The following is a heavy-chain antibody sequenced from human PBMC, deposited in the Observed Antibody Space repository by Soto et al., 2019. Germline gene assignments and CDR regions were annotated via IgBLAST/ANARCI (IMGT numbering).Heavy chain of an antibody. D-gene: IGHD3-16*01. CDR3: AKALQLWVPFDY. Sequence: PGGCLRLSCAASGFTVSSNYMSWVRQAPGKGLEWVSAISGSGGTTFYADSVKGRFTISRDNFKNTLYLQMNSLRAEDTAVYYCAKALQLWVPFDYWGQGTLVTVSS. V-gene: IGHV3-23*01. CDR2: ISGSGGTT. CDR1: GFTVSSNY. J-gene: IGHJ4*02.